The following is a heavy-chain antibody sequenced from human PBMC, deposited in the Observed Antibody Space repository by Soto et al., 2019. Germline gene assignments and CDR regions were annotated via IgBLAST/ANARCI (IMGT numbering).Heavy chain of an antibody. V-gene: IGHV1-18*01. CDR2: ISAYNGNT. J-gene: IGHJ5*02. CDR3: ARDPGTGGRYRWFDP. D-gene: IGHD3-16*01. CDR1: GYTFTSYG. Sequence: GASVKVSCKASGYTFTSYGISWVRQAPGQGLEWMGWISAYNGNTNYAQKLQGRVTMTTDTSTSTAYMELRSLISDDTAVYYCARDPGTGGRYRWFDPWGQGTLVTVSS.